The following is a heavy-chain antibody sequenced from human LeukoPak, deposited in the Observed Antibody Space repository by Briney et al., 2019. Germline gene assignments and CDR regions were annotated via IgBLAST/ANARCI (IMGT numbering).Heavy chain of an antibody. V-gene: IGHV4-39*07. CDR1: GDTISSSSYH. Sequence: PSETLSLTCTVSGDTISSSSYHWVWIRQPPGQGLEWIGSIYYDGHTYDNPSLKSRVTISIDTSKNEFSLKVKSVTAADTAVYFCARGLQFESFYYYYMDVWGKGTTVAVSS. CDR2: IYYDGHT. CDR3: ARGLQFESFYYYYMDV. J-gene: IGHJ6*03. D-gene: IGHD4-11*01.